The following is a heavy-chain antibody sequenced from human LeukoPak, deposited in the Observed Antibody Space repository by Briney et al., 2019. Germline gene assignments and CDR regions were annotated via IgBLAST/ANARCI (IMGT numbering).Heavy chain of an antibody. J-gene: IGHJ5*02. CDR3: TSHAAFDP. Sequence: GGSLRLSCAASGFTFNNAWMNWVRQAPGKGLEWVGRIKSKNVGGTTDYAAPVKGRFTISRDDSKNTVYLQMNSLKIEDTAVYYCTSHAAFDPWGQGTLVTVPS. V-gene: IGHV3-15*01. CDR1: GFTFNNAW. CDR2: IKSKNVGGTT.